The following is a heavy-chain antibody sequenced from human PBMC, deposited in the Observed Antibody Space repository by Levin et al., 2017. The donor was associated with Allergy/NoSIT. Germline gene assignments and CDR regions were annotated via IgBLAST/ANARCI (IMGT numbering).Heavy chain of an antibody. Sequence: GGSLRLSCAASGFTFSSYSMNWVRQAPGKGLEWVSSISSSSSYIYYADSVKGRFTISRDNAKNSLYLQMNSLRAEDTAVYYCARDLRMEWFHDTGGAFDIWGQGTMVTVSS. V-gene: IGHV3-21*01. D-gene: IGHD3-3*01. J-gene: IGHJ3*02. CDR1: GFTFSSYS. CDR3: ARDLRMEWFHDTGGAFDI. CDR2: ISSSSSYI.